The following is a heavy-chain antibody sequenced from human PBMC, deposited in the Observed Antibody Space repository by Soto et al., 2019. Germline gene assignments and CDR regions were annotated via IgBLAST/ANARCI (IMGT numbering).Heavy chain of an antibody. V-gene: IGHV4-59*08. CDR3: ARVITTRRGYAMDV. Sequence: SETLSLTCSVSGGSISGYYWSWIRQTPEKGLEWIGYIYYSGSTNYNPSLKSRVTMLIDMSKNQFSLKLTSVTATDTAVYYCARVITTRRGYAMDVWGQGTTVTVSS. CDR2: IYYSGST. CDR1: GGSISGYY. D-gene: IGHD3-16*01. J-gene: IGHJ6*02.